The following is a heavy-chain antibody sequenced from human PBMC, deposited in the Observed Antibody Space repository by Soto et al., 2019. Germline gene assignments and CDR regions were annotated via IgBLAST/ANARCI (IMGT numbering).Heavy chain of an antibody. D-gene: IGHD1-26*01. J-gene: IGHJ5*02. Sequence: QVRLVESGGGVVQPGRSLRLSCTACGFTFSNYGIHRVRQAPGKGLEWVAVIWPDGNIKRYADYVKGRFTISGDNSKNTLYVQINRLRVEDTAMYYCARVRIVATTRLGWFDPWGQGTQVIVSS. CDR2: IWPDGNIK. V-gene: IGHV3-33*01. CDR1: GFTFSNYG. CDR3: ARVRIVATTRLGWFDP.